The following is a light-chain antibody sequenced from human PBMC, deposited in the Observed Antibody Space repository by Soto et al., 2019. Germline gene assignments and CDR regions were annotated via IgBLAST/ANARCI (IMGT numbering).Light chain of an antibody. CDR2: QTS. V-gene: IGKV3-11*01. CDR1: QYINTR. J-gene: IGKJ1*01. Sequence: EILLTQSPATLSSFPGDRVTLSCRASQYINTRLAWYQHRPGQAPRLLIYQTSIRAAGIPARFSASGTGTDFTLTISHVQPEDFAVYYCHQRQSWPRTFGQGTKVDIK. CDR3: HQRQSWPRT.